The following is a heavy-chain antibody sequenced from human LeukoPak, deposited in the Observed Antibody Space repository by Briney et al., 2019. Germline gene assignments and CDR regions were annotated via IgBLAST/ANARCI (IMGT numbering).Heavy chain of an antibody. CDR2: ISGSGGST. D-gene: IGHD6-19*01. CDR1: GFTFNDYA. J-gene: IGHJ4*02. Sequence: PGRSLRLSCAASGFTFNDYAMHWVRQAPGKGLEWVSAISGSGGSTYYADSVKGRFTISRDNSKNTLYLQMNSLRAEDTAVYYCAKRAVAGFDYWGQGTLVTVSS. V-gene: IGHV3-23*01. CDR3: AKRAVAGFDY.